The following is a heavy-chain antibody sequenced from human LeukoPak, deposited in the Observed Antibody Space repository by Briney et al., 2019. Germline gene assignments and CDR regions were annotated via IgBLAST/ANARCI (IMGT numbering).Heavy chain of an antibody. CDR2: IKQDGSAE. V-gene: IGHV3-7*01. D-gene: IGHD3-16*01. J-gene: IGHJ6*02. CDR3: ARERFSHYYYYGMDV. Sequence: GGSLRLSCAASGFTFNKYWMSWVRQPPGKGLEWVANIKQDGSAENYVASVKGRFTVSRDNAKNSLYLQMNSLTVEDTAVYYCARERFSHYYYYGMDVWGQGTTVTVSS. CDR1: GFTFNKYW.